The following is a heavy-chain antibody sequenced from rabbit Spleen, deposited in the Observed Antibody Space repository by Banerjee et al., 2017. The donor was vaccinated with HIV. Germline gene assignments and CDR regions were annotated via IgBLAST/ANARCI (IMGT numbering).Heavy chain of an antibody. CDR2: SYAGSSGST. J-gene: IGHJ6*01. Sequence: QSLEESGGGLVKPGASLTLTCKASGFSFNSDYDMCWVRQAPGKGLEWIACSYAGSSGSTYYASWSKGRFTISKTSSTTVTLQMTSLTAADTATYFCARDTGSSFSSYGMDLWGPGTLVTVS. V-gene: IGHV1S40*01. CDR3: ARDTGSSFSSYGMDL. CDR1: GFSFNSDYD. D-gene: IGHD8-1*01.